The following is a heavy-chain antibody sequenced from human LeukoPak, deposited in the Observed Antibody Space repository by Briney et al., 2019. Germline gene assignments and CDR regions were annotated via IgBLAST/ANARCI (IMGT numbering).Heavy chain of an antibody. CDR1: GGSISSSNW. J-gene: IGHJ5*02. CDR2: IYHSGST. Sequence: SETLSLTCAVSGGSISSSNWWSWVRQPPGKGLEWIGEIYHSGSTNYNPSLKSRVTISVDKSKNQFSLKLSSVTAADTAVYYCARTWIQSKYRPPWFDPWGQGTLVTVSS. V-gene: IGHV4-4*02. CDR3: ARTWIQSKYRPPWFDP. D-gene: IGHD5-18*01.